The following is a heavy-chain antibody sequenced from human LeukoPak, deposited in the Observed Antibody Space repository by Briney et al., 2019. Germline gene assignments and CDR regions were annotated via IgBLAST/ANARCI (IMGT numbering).Heavy chain of an antibody. CDR3: ARDVGGSYPYYFDY. V-gene: IGHV4-61*02. J-gene: IGHJ4*02. CDR1: GGSISSGSYY. Sequence: PSETLSLTCTVSGGSISSGSYYWSWIRQPAGKGLEWIGRIYTSGSTNYNPSLKSRVTISVDTSKNQFSLKLSSVTAADTAVYYCARDVGGSYPYYFDYWGQGTLVTVSS. D-gene: IGHD1-26*01. CDR2: IYTSGST.